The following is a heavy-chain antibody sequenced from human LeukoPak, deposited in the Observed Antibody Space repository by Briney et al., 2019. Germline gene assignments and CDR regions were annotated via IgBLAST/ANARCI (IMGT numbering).Heavy chain of an antibody. Sequence: ASVKVSCKASGYTFTGYYMHWVRQAPGQGLEWMGWINPNSGGTNYAQKFQGRVTMTRDTSISTAYMELSRLRSDDTAVYYCARVIAPAAYYYDSSGYEYYFDYWGQGTLVTVSS. CDR1: GYTFTGYY. D-gene: IGHD3-22*01. J-gene: IGHJ4*02. CDR2: INPNSGGT. V-gene: IGHV1-2*02. CDR3: ARVIAPAAYYYDSSGYEYYFDY.